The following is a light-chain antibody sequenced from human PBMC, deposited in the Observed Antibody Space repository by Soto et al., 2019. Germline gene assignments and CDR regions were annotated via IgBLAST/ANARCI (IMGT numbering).Light chain of an antibody. J-gene: IGKJ4*01. CDR3: QQSYSALPLT. Sequence: DLQMTQSPSSLSASVEDRVTITCRASQSIGTYLNWYQQKPGKAPKLLIFVASSLQIGVPSRFRGSGSGTDFTLTISGLQPEDFATYYCQQSYSALPLTFGGGTKVEMK. V-gene: IGKV1-39*01. CDR2: VAS. CDR1: QSIGTY.